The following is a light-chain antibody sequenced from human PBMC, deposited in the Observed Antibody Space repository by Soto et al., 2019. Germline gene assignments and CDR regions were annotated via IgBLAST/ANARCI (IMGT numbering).Light chain of an antibody. Sequence: NFMLTQPHSVSESPGKTVTISCTRSGGSIANNYVQWYQQRPGSAPTPVIFQDNERPSGVPDRFSGSIDSSSNSASLTISGLRTEDEADYYCQSYDSSLSGSWVFGGGTKLTVL. V-gene: IGLV6-57*04. CDR1: GGSIANNY. J-gene: IGLJ3*02. CDR2: QDN. CDR3: QSYDSSLSGSWV.